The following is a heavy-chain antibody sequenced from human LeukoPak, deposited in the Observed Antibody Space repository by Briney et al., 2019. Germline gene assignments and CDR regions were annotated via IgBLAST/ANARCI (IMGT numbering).Heavy chain of an antibody. CDR3: ARGVGPYAFDI. CDR1: GFTFSSYG. V-gene: IGHV3-33*01. CDR2: IWYDGSNK. J-gene: IGHJ3*02. Sequence: GGSLRLSCAASGFTFSSYGMHWVRQAPGKGLEWVAVIWYDGSNKYYADSVKGRFTISRDNSKNTLYLQMNSLRAEDTAVYYCARGVGPYAFDIWGQGTMVTVSS.